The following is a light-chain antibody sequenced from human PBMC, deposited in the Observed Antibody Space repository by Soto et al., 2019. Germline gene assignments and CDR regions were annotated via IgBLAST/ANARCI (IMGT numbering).Light chain of an antibody. Sequence: ELVLTQSPGTLSLSPGERATLSCRASQSVTSNYLAWYQQKPGQAPRLLLFGASIRDTGIPDRFSGSGSGTEFTLTISRLEPEDLAVYYCQHYGSSPGTFGQGTKVEIK. CDR3: QHYGSSPGT. CDR2: GAS. V-gene: IGKV3-20*01. J-gene: IGKJ1*01. CDR1: QSVTSNY.